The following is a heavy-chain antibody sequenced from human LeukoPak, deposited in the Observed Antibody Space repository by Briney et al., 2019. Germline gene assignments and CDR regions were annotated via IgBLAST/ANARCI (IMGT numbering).Heavy chain of an antibody. D-gene: IGHD3-22*01. V-gene: IGHV1-58*01. Sequence: SCKXSGFTFTISAVQWVRQARXQRLEXIGXXXVGSGNTNYAQKFQERVTITRDMSTSTAYMELSSLRSEDTAVYYCAASPDYYDSSGYSYYFDYWGQGTLVTVSS. CDR3: AASPDYYDSSGYSYYFDY. CDR2: XXVGSGNT. CDR1: GFTFTISA. J-gene: IGHJ4*02.